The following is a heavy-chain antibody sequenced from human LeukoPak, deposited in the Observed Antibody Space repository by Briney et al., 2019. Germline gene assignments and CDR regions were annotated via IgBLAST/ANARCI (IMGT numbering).Heavy chain of an antibody. V-gene: IGHV3-30-3*01. CDR2: ISYDGSNK. J-gene: IGHJ4*02. CDR1: GFTFSSYA. Sequence: GGSLRLSCAASGFTFSSYAMHWVRQAPGKGLEWVAVISYDGSNKYYADSVKGRFTISRDNSKNTLYLQMNSLRAEDTAVYYCARDFRYYFDYWGQGTLVTVSS. CDR3: ARDFRYYFDY.